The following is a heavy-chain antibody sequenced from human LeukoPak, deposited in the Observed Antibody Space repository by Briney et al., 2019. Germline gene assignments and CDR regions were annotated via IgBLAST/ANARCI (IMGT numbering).Heavy chain of an antibody. J-gene: IGHJ3*02. V-gene: IGHV1-69*01. Sequence: GASVKVSCKASGGTFSSYAISWVRQAPGQGLEWMGGIIPIFGTANYAQKFQGRVTITADESTSTAYMELSSLRSEDTAVYYCARDVGAKIVFDIWGQGTMVTVSS. CDR2: IIPIFGTA. CDR3: ARDVGAKIVFDI. CDR1: GGTFSSYA. D-gene: IGHD1-26*01.